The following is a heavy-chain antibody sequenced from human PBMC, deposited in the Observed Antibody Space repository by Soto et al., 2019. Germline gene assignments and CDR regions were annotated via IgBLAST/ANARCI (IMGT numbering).Heavy chain of an antibody. CDR3: ARGIKNIYAVDV. Sequence: HPGGSLRLSCVASGFSISGYWMHWVRQAPGKGLVWVSRINSDGSTTNYADSVKGQFTLSRDNAESTVYLQMNSLRAEDTAVYYCARGIKNIYAVDVWGQGTTVTVSS. D-gene: IGHD3-10*01. J-gene: IGHJ6*02. CDR2: INSDGSTT. V-gene: IGHV3-74*01. CDR1: GFSISGYW.